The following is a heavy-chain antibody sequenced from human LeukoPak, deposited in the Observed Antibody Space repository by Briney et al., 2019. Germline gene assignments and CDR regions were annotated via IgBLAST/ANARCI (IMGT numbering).Heavy chain of an antibody. CDR1: GGSISTYY. J-gene: IGHJ5*02. V-gene: IGHV4-59*01. Sequence: SETLSLTCTVSGGSISTYYWTWIRQPPGKGLDWIGYIYYSGSTNYNPSLKSRVTISVDTSKNQFSLKLSSVTAADAAVYYCARVGRHDFWSGYYNWFDPWGQGTLVTVSS. CDR2: IYYSGST. D-gene: IGHD3-3*01. CDR3: ARVGRHDFWSGYYNWFDP.